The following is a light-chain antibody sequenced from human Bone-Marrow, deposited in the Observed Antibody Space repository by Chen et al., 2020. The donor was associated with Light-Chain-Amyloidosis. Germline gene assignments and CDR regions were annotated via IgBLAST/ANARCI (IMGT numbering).Light chain of an antibody. V-gene: IGLV3-21*02. CDR3: QVWDRGSDRPV. J-gene: IGLJ3*02. Sequence: SYVLTQPSSVSVAPGQTATIACGGNNIGSTSVHWYQQTPGQAPLLVVYDDSDRPSGIPERLSGSNGGNTATLTISGVEAGDEADYYCQVWDRGSDRPVFGGGTKLTVL. CDR2: DDS. CDR1: NIGSTS.